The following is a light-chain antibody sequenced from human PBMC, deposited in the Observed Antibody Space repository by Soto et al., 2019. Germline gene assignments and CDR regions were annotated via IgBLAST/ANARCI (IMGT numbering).Light chain of an antibody. CDR1: QGIGSW. V-gene: IGKV1-12*01. Sequence: DIQMIQSPSSVSASVGDRVTITCRASQGIGSWLAWYQQKPGKAPKVMIFAASNLQSGVPSRFSGSGSGTDFTLTISSLQPEDFGIYYCQQTDSFPLTFGQGTRLEIK. CDR2: AAS. CDR3: QQTDSFPLT. J-gene: IGKJ5*01.